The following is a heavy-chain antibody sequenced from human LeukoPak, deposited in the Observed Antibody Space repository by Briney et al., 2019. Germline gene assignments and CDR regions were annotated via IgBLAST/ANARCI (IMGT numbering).Heavy chain of an antibody. CDR3: AREVPPGYSYGSTDY. V-gene: IGHV3-7*03. J-gene: IGHJ4*02. D-gene: IGHD5-18*01. CDR2: IKQDGSEK. Sequence: PGGSLRLSCAASGFTFSSYWMSWVRQAPGKGLEWVANIKQDGSEKYYVDSVKGRFTISRDNAKNSLYLQMNSLRAEDTAVYYCAREVPPGYSYGSTDYWGQGTLVTVSS. CDR1: GFTFSSYW.